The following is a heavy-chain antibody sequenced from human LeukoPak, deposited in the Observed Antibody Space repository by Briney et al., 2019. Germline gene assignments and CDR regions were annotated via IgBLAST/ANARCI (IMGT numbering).Heavy chain of an antibody. D-gene: IGHD6-13*01. J-gene: IGHJ4*02. V-gene: IGHV4-59*08. Sequence: PSETLSLTCTVSGGSISTYFWSWIRQPPGKGLEWIGNIYYSGSTNYNPSLKSRVTISVDTSKNQFSLNLSSVIAADTAVYYCARGGVAAAGFDYWGQGTLVTVSS. CDR1: GGSISTYF. CDR2: IYYSGST. CDR3: ARGGVAAAGFDY.